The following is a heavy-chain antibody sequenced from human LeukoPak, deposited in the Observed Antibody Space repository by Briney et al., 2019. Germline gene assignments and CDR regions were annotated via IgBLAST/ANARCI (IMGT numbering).Heavy chain of an antibody. J-gene: IGHJ6*02. V-gene: IGHV4-34*01. CDR2: INHSGST. CDR3: ARADFIYGMDV. Sequence: SETLSLTCTVSGGSISSYYWSWIRQPPGKGLEWIGEINHSGSTNYNPSLKSRVTISVDTSKNQFSLKLSSVTAADTAVYYCARADFIYGMDVWGQGTTVTVSS. D-gene: IGHD3-10*01. CDR1: GGSISSYY.